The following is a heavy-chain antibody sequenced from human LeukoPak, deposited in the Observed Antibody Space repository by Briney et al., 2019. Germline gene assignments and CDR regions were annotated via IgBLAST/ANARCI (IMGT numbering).Heavy chain of an antibody. CDR1: GYSFTSYW. J-gene: IGHJ4*02. V-gene: IGHV5-51*01. CDR2: IYPGDSDT. CDR3: VRWRSSYGDYLDY. D-gene: IGHD4-17*01. Sequence: GESLKISCQGSGYSFTSYWIGWVRQTPGKGLEWMGIIYPGDSDTRYSPSFQGQVTISADKSISTAYLQWSSLKASDTAMYYCVRWRSSYGDYLDYWGQGTLVTVSS.